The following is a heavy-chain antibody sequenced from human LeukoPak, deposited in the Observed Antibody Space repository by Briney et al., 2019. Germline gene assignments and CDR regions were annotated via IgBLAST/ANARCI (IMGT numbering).Heavy chain of an antibody. CDR3: ARDLEEGNFGVD. Sequence: SVNVSCKASGGTFSSYAISWVRQAPGQGLEWIGGIIPIFGTANYAQKFQGRVTITADESTSTAYMELSSLRSEDTAVYYCARDLEEGNFGVDWGQGTLVTVSS. V-gene: IGHV1-69*13. D-gene: IGHD1-7*01. CDR2: IIPIFGTA. J-gene: IGHJ4*02. CDR1: GGTFSSYA.